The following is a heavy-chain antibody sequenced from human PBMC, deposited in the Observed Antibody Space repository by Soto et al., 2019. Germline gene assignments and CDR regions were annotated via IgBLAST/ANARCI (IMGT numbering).Heavy chain of an antibody. V-gene: IGHV4-34*01. CDR3: AGDIAARVDV. J-gene: IGHJ6*02. Sequence: PSETLSLTCAVYGESSTDYYWSWIRQPPGKGLEWIGEINHSGSTNYNPSLKSRVIISVDTSKNQFSLRLNFVTAADTGVYYCAGDIAARVDVWGQGTTVTVSS. CDR1: GESSTDYY. CDR2: INHSGST. D-gene: IGHD6-6*01.